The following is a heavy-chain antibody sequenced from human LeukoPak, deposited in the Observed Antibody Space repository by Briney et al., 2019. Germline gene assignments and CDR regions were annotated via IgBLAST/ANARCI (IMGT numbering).Heavy chain of an antibody. J-gene: IGHJ4*02. V-gene: IGHV4-39*07. CDR2: INHSGST. Sequence: PSETLSLTCTVSGGSITTISYYWSWIRQPPGKGLEWIGEINHSGSTNYNPSLKSRVTISVDTSKNQFSLKLSSVTAADTAVYYCARGALRGYSYGADYWGQGTLVTVSS. CDR3: ARGALRGYSYGADY. CDR1: GGSITTISYY. D-gene: IGHD5-18*01.